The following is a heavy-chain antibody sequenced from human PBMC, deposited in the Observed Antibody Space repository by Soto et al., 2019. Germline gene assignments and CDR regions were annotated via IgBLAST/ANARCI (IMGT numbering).Heavy chain of an antibody. Sequence: QVQLQESGPGLVKPSQTLSLTCTVSGGSISSGGYYWSWIRQHPGKGLEWIGYIYYSGATYYNPSLKGRVKISVDTSKNQFSLKLSSVTGADTAVYYCARGGLGYCSGGSCYSAELSRYYYGMDVWGQGTTVTVSS. J-gene: IGHJ6*02. D-gene: IGHD2-15*01. CDR1: GGSISSGGYY. V-gene: IGHV4-31*03. CDR3: ARGGLGYCSGGSCYSAELSRYYYGMDV. CDR2: IYYSGAT.